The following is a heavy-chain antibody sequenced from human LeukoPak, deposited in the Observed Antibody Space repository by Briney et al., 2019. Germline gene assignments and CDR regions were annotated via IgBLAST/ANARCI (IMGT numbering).Heavy chain of an antibody. Sequence: GASVKVSCKASGGTFSSYAISWVRQAPGQGLEWMGRIIPIFGTANYAQKFQGRVTITTDESTRTAYMELSSLRSEDTAVYYCARDVIGGDQYYYYMDVWGKGTTVTVSS. J-gene: IGHJ6*03. V-gene: IGHV1-69*05. CDR1: GGTFSSYA. D-gene: IGHD4-17*01. CDR2: IIPIFGTA. CDR3: ARDVIGGDQYYYYMDV.